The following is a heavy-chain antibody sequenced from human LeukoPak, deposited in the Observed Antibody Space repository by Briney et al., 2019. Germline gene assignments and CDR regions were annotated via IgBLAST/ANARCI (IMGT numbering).Heavy chain of an antibody. V-gene: IGHV3-9*01. CDR1: GFTFDDYA. Sequence: QAGGSLRLSCAASGFTFDDYAMHWVRQAPGKGLEWVSGISWNSGSIGYADSVKGRFTISRDNAKNSLYLQMNSPRAEDTALYYCAKDLNPLGLSGHGVNYYYYGMDVWGQGTTVTVSS. CDR2: ISWNSGSI. D-gene: IGHD5-12*01. CDR3: AKDLNPLGLSGHGVNYYYYGMDV. J-gene: IGHJ6*02.